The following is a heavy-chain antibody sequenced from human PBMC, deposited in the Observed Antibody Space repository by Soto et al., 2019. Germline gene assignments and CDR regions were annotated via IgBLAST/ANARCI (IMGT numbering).Heavy chain of an antibody. V-gene: IGHV1-2*02. J-gene: IGHJ4*02. CDR2: INSNSGGT. CDR1: GYNFIGYF. D-gene: IGHD2-15*01. Sequence: ASVKVSCKASGYNFIGYFIHWVRQAPGQGPEWMGWINSNSGGTMYAEKFQGRVTMTRDASIRVVYLELSGLTSDDTAVYYCARDTPPLHSQSFDHWGQGALVTVSS. CDR3: ARDTPPLHSQSFDH.